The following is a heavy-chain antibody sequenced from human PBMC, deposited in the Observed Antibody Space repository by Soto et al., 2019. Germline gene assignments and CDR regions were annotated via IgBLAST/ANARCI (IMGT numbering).Heavy chain of an antibody. CDR2: INAGNGNT. CDR3: ARAVAVAADFDS. V-gene: IGHV1-3*05. Sequence: QVQLVQSGAEEKKPGASVKVSCKASGYTFTGYAMHWVRQAPGQRLEWMGWINAGNGNTKYSQKFQGRVTLTRDTSASTASMALSSLRSEDTAVYYSARAVAVAADFDSWGQGTLVTVSS. CDR1: GYTFTGYA. D-gene: IGHD6-19*01. J-gene: IGHJ4*02.